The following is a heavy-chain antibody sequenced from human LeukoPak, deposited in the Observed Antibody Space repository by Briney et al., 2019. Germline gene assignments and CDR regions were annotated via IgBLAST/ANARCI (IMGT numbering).Heavy chain of an antibody. J-gene: IGHJ5*02. Sequence: PSETLSLTCAVYGGSFSGYYWSWIRQPPGKGLEWIEEINHIGHTNYNPSLKSRVTISADTSKNQFSLKLSSVTAADTAVYYCARGGRTTTYVTSWGQGTLVTVSS. D-gene: IGHD1-14*01. CDR2: INHIGHT. CDR1: GGSFSGYY. CDR3: ARGGRTTTYVTS. V-gene: IGHV4-34*01.